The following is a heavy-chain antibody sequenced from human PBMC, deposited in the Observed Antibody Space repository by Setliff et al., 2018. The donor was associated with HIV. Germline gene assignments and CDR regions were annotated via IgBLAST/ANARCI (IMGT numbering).Heavy chain of an antibody. CDR2: IDPSDSYI. D-gene: IGHD6-19*01. Sequence: PGESLKISCKGSGKSLSNYWINWVRQMPGKGLEWMGRIDPSDSYINYGPSFQGHVTISADKSTNTAFLQWSSLKASDSAMYYCSRGIAVAGYIDHWGQGTLVTVSS. V-gene: IGHV5-10-1*01. CDR3: SRGIAVAGYIDH. J-gene: IGHJ4*02. CDR1: GKSLSNYW.